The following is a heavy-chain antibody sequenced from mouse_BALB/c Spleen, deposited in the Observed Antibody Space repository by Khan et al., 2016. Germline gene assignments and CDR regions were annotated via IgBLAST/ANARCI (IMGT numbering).Heavy chain of an antibody. CDR2: IPYSGST. V-gene: IGHV3-2*02. D-gene: IGHD2-1*01. J-gene: IGHJ3*01. CDR3: ARSGFNYASFSY. Sequence: EVQLQESGPGLVKPSQSLSLTCTVTGYSIISDYAWNWIRQFPGDKLEWMGYIPYSGSTTYNPSLKSRFSITRDTSKNQFFLQLSSGTPADTATFYCARSGFNYASFSYWGQGTLVTVSA. CDR1: GYSIISDYA.